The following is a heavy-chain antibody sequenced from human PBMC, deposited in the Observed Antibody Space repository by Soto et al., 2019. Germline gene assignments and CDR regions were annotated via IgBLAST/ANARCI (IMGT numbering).Heavy chain of an antibody. D-gene: IGHD2-15*01. Sequence: QLQLQESGPGLVKPSETLSLTCTVSGGSISIRSYHWGWIRQPPGKGLEYIGSVYYTGSAYYNPSLKSRVTVSIATSKNQFSLKLNSVTAADTAVYYCARRSGCSDGSCSFDYWGQGTLVTVSS. J-gene: IGHJ4*02. CDR3: ARRSGCSDGSCSFDY. CDR2: VYYTGSA. CDR1: GGSISIRSYH. V-gene: IGHV4-39*01.